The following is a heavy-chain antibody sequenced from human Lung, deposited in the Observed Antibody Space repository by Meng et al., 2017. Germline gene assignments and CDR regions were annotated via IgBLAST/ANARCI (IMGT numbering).Heavy chain of an antibody. D-gene: IGHD6-13*01. CDR3: VRDEDISAAGKLFGDY. V-gene: IGHV1-2*06. J-gene: IGHJ4*02. CDR2: IDPRSGDT. Sequence: VPPVQSGAEGKNPGASVNVSCKPSGYTFTAYWLHWARQAPGQGLDWMGRIDPRSGDTQYAQKFQGRVTMTRDTSISTTYMELSRLRSDDTAVYYCVRDEDISAAGKLFGDYWGQGTLVTVSS. CDR1: GYTFTAYW.